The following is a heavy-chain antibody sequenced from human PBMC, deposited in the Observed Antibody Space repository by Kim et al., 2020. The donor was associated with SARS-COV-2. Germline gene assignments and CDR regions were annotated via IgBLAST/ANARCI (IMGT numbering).Heavy chain of an antibody. Sequence: SETLSLTCTVSGGSISSGDYYWSWIRQPPGKGLEWIGYIYYSGSTYYNPSLKSRVTISVDTSKNQFSLKLSSVTAADTAVYYCARDGMTAIPALNWYFDLWGRGTLVTVSS. J-gene: IGHJ2*01. V-gene: IGHV4-30-4*01. CDR3: ARDGMTAIPALNWYFDL. D-gene: IGHD2-21*02. CDR2: IYYSGST. CDR1: GGSISSGDYY.